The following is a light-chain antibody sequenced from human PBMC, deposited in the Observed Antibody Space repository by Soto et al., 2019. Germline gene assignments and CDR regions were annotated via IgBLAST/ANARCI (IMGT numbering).Light chain of an antibody. J-gene: IGKJ5*01. CDR1: QSLLHSNGYNY. V-gene: IGKV2-28*01. CDR3: MQALQTPRI. CDR2: LGS. Sequence: DIVMTQSPLSLPVTPGEPASISCRSSQSLLHSNGYNYLDWYLQKPGQSPQLLIYLGSNRASGVPDRFSASGSGTDFTLKISRVEAEDVGFYYCMQALQTPRIFGQGTRLELK.